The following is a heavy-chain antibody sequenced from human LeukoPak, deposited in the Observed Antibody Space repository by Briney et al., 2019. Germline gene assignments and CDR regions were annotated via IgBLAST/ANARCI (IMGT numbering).Heavy chain of an antibody. D-gene: IGHD3-9*01. CDR3: ARELLRHDILTGSYFDY. Sequence: KTSETLSLTCAVYGGSFSRYYWSWIRQPPGKGLEWIGYIYYSGSTNYNPSLKSRVTISVDTSKNQFSLKLSSVTAADTAVYYCARELLRHDILTGSYFDYWGQGTLVTVSS. V-gene: IGHV4-59*01. J-gene: IGHJ4*02. CDR1: GGSFSRYY. CDR2: IYYSGST.